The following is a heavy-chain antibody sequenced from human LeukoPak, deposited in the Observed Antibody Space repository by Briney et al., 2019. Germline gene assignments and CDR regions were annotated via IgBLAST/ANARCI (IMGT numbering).Heavy chain of an antibody. CDR1: GYTFTSYW. CDR2: MYPGDSDT. V-gene: IGHV5-51*01. J-gene: IGHJ4*02. Sequence: GQSLKISCKVSGYTFTSYWIGWVRQTPGKGLEWMGIMYPGDSDTRYSPYLEGQVTISADKSIRTAYLQWSSLKTSDSAMYYCARQRIRFGELYGYFDYWGQGTLVTVSS. D-gene: IGHD3-10*01. CDR3: ARQRIRFGELYGYFDY.